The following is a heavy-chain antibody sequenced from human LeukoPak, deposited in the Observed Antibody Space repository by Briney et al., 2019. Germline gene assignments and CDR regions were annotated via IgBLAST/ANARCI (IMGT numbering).Heavy chain of an antibody. Sequence: GASVKVSCKASGYTFTSCDINWVRQAPGQGLEWRGWMNPNSGNTGYGQSFQGRITTTRDISIGTAYMELSNLTSEDTAIYYCTRGSSGRRDNWGQGTLVTVSA. D-gene: IGHD6-19*01. CDR2: MNPNSGNT. CDR3: TRGSSGRRDN. CDR1: GYTFTSCD. J-gene: IGHJ4*02. V-gene: IGHV1-8*01.